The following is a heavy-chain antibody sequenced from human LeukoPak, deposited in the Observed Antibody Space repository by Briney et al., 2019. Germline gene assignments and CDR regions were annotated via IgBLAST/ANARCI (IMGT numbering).Heavy chain of an antibody. CDR3: ARAVAGSYYYYYMDV. D-gene: IGHD6-19*01. CDR1: GYTFTGYY. V-gene: IGHV1-2*02. Sequence: GASVKVSCKASGYTFTGYYMHWVRQAPGQGLEWMGWINPNSGGTNYAQKFQGRVTMTRDTSISTAYLQWSSLKASDTAMYYCARAVAGSYYYYYMDVWGKGTTVTVSS. CDR2: INPNSGGT. J-gene: IGHJ6*03.